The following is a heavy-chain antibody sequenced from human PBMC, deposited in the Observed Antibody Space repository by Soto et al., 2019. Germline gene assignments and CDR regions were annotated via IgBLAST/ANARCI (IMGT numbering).Heavy chain of an antibody. J-gene: IGHJ6*02. CDR2: ISSSGSTI. V-gene: IGHV3-48*03. CDR1: GFTFSSYE. CDR3: ARDHKGGYYYYGMDV. Sequence: EVQLVESGGGLVQPGGSLRLSCAASGFTFSSYEMNWVRQAPGKGREWVPYISSSGSTIYYADSVKGRFTISRDNAKNSLYLQMNSLRAEVTAVYYCARDHKGGYYYYGMDVWGQGTTVTVSS.